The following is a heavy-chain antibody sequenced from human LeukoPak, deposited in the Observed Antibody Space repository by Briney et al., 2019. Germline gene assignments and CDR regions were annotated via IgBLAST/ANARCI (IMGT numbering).Heavy chain of an antibody. CDR2: ISGSGGST. V-gene: IGHV3-23*01. CDR3: ARAVAYCGGDCPVVPPH. CDR1: GFTFSSYA. Sequence: GGSLRLSCAASGFTFSSYAMSWVRQAPGKGLEWVSAISGSGGSTYYADSVKGRFTISRDNSKNTLYLQMNSLRAEDTAVYYCARAVAYCGGDCPVVPPHWGQGTLVTVSS. D-gene: IGHD2-21*02. J-gene: IGHJ4*02.